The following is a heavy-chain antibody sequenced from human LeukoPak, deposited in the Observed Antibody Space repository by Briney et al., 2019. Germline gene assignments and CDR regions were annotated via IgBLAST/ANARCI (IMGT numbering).Heavy chain of an antibody. CDR2: INHSGST. Sequence: PSQTLSLTCAVYGGSFSGYYWSWIRQPPGKGLEWIGEINHSGSTNYNPSLKSRVTISVDTSKNQFSLKLSSVTAADTAVYYCARGGGLGPAEYFQHWGQGTLVTVSS. D-gene: IGHD3-10*01. V-gene: IGHV4-34*01. CDR3: ARGGGLGPAEYFQH. J-gene: IGHJ1*01. CDR1: GGSFSGYY.